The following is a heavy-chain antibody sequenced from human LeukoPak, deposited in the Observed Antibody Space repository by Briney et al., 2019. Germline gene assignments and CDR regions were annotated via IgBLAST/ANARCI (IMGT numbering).Heavy chain of an antibody. CDR3: ARGEGYYDSSGYYSIFDY. V-gene: IGHV3-21*01. CDR1: GFTFSSYS. CDR2: ISSSSSYI. D-gene: IGHD3-22*01. Sequence: GGSLRLSCAASGFTFSSYSMNWVRQAPGKGLEWVSSISSSSSYIYYADSVKGRFTISRDNAKNSLYLQMNSLRDEDTAVYYCARGEGYYDSSGYYSIFDYWGQGTLVTVSS. J-gene: IGHJ4*02.